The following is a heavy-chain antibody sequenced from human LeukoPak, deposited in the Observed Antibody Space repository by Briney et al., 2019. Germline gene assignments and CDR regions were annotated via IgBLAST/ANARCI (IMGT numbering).Heavy chain of an antibody. Sequence: PSETLSLTCTVSGGSISSSSYYWGWIRQPPGKGLEWIGSIYYSGSTYYNPSLKSRVTISVDTSKNQFSLKLSSVTAADTAVYYCARHQNQWRGNWFDPWGQGTLVTVSS. J-gene: IGHJ5*02. CDR2: IYYSGST. CDR1: GGSISSSSYY. V-gene: IGHV4-39*01. D-gene: IGHD6-19*01. CDR3: ARHQNQWRGNWFDP.